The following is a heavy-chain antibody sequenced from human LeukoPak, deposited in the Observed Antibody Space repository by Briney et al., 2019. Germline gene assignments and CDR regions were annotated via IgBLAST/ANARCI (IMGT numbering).Heavy chain of an antibody. CDR1: GHTFTGYY. J-gene: IGHJ6*02. CDR2: INPNSGVT. Sequence: ASVKVSCKASGHTFTGYYIHWVRQAPGQGLEWMGVINPNSGVTNYAQKFQGRVTMARDTSLSTAYMELSKLTSDDTAVYYCARGGSVRPLICCGYYYGMDVWGQGTTVTVSS. V-gene: IGHV1-2*02. D-gene: IGHD3-10*01. CDR3: ARGGSVRPLICCGYYYGMDV.